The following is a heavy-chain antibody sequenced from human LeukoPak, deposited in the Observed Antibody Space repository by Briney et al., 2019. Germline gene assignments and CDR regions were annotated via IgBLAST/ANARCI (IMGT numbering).Heavy chain of an antibody. V-gene: IGHV4-38-2*01. D-gene: IGHD4-17*01. CDR3: ARHATTVTVYYFDY. CDR1: GCSISSGYY. CDR2: IYHSGST. Sequence: SETLSLTCAVSGCSISSGYYWGWIRQPPGKGLEWIGSIYHSGSTYYSPSLKSRVTISVDTSKNQFSLKLSSVTAADTAVYYCARHATTVTVYYFDYWGQGTLVTVSS. J-gene: IGHJ4*02.